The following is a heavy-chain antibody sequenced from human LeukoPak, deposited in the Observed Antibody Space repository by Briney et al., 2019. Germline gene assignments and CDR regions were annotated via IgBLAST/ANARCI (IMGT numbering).Heavy chain of an antibody. D-gene: IGHD2-2*01. J-gene: IGHJ4*02. V-gene: IGHV4-59*01. CDR1: GGSISSYY. CDR3: ARERCSSTTCYFEY. Sequence: SETLSLTCTVSGGSISSYYWSWIRQPPGKGLEWIGYIYYSGSTNYNPSLKSRVTISVDTSKNQFSLKLSSVTAADTAVYYCARERCSSTTCYFEYWGQGTLVTVSS. CDR2: IYYSGST.